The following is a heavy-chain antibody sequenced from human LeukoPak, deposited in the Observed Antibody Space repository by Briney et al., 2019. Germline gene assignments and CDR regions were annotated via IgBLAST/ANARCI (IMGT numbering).Heavy chain of an antibody. J-gene: IGHJ4*02. D-gene: IGHD3-3*01. CDR2: ISYDGSNK. CDR1: GLMFSSYA. CDR3: ARDLAQYYDFWSSFDS. Sequence: GGSLRLSCAASGLMFSSYAMHWVRKAPGKGLEWVTVISYDGSNKYYVDSVKGRFTISRDNSKNTLYLQMNSLRAEDTAVYYCARDLAQYYDFWSSFDSWGQGTLVTVSS. V-gene: IGHV3-30-3*01.